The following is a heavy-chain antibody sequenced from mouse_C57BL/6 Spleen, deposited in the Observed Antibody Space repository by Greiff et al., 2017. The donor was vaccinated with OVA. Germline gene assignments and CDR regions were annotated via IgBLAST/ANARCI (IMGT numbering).Heavy chain of an antibody. V-gene: IGHV1-59*01. CDR3: ASTTVGYAMDY. Sequence: QVQLQQPGAELVRPGTSVKLSCKASGYTFTSYWMHWVKQRPRQGLEWIGVIDPSDSYTNYNQKFKGKATLTVDTSSSTAYMQLSSLTSEDSAVYYCASTTVGYAMDYWGQGTSVTVSS. CDR2: IDPSDSYT. J-gene: IGHJ4*01. CDR1: GYTFTSYW. D-gene: IGHD1-1*01.